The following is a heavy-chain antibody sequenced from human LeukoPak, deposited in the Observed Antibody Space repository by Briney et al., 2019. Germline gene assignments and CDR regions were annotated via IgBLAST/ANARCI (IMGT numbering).Heavy chain of an antibody. V-gene: IGHV3-7*04. D-gene: IGHD2/OR15-2a*01. CDR3: ARNMGDY. Sequence: TGGSLRLSCAASGFTFSTYWMTWVRQAPGRGLEWVANINQDRTEKNYVDSVKGRFTISRDNAKNSLYLQMNSLRAEDAAVYYCARNMGDYWGQGTLVTVSS. CDR1: GFTFSTYW. CDR2: INQDRTEK. J-gene: IGHJ4*02.